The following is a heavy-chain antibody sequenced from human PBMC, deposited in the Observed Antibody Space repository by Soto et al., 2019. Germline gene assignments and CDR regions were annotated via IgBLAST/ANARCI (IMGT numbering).Heavy chain of an antibody. D-gene: IGHD2-2*01. J-gene: IGHJ4*02. V-gene: IGHV1-8*01. CDR2: MNPNSGNT. CDR3: ARVGYCSSTSCYGSVAGTDY. Sequence: QVQLVQSGAEVKKPGASVKVSCKASGYTFPSYDINWVRQATGQGLEWMGWMNPNSGNTGYAQKFQGRVTMTRNTSIRTAYMELSSVRSEDTAVYYCARVGYCSSTSCYGSVAGTDYWGQGTLVTVSS. CDR1: GYTFPSYD.